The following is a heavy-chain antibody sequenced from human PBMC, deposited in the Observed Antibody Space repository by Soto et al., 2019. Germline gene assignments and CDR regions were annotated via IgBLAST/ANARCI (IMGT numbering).Heavy chain of an antibody. D-gene: IGHD6-6*01. V-gene: IGHV3-23*01. CDR1: GFSFSSYA. CDR3: AKDRRSRSSGGGYGMDL. J-gene: IGHJ6*02. Sequence: PXGSLRLSCAACGFSFSSYAMSWVRQAPGKGLEWVSAISGSGGSTYYADSVKGRFTISRDNSKNTLYLQMNSLRAEDTAVYYSAKDRRSRSSGGGYGMDLWGQGTTVTV. CDR2: ISGSGGST.